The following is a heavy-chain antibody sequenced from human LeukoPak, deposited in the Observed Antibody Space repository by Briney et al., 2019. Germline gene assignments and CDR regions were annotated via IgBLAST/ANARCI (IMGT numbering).Heavy chain of an antibody. CDR3: AELGITMIGGV. CDR2: ISWYSGSI. Sequence: QPGRSLRLSCAASGFTFDDYAIHWVRQAPGKGLEWVAGISWYSGSIGYADSVKGRFTISRDSAKNSVHLQMNSLRAEDTAVYYCAELGITMIGGVWGKGTTVTISS. CDR1: GFTFDDYA. V-gene: IGHV3-9*01. J-gene: IGHJ6*04. D-gene: IGHD3-10*02.